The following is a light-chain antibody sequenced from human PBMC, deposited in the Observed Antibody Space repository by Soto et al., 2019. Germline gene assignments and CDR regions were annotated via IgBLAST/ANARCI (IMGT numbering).Light chain of an antibody. V-gene: IGKV1-12*01. Sequence: DIQMTQFPSSLSASVGDRVTITCRASQAIDRWLAWYQQKPGKAPKVLIYAASNLRSGVPSRFSGSGSGIDFSLTISSLQPEDLATYYCKQSKTFPLTFGGGTKVEIK. CDR3: KQSKTFPLT. CDR2: AAS. CDR1: QAIDRW. J-gene: IGKJ4*01.